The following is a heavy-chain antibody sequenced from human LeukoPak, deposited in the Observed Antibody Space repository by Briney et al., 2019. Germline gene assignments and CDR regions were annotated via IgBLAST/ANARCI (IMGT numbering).Heavy chain of an antibody. CDR3: ARINWYFDL. V-gene: IGHV4-4*09. Sequence: SETLSLTCTVSGGSISSYYWSWIRQPPGKGLEWLGYIYNTGTAYYNPSLKSRVTVSVDTSKNQSSLKLSSVTAADTAVYYCARINWYFDLWGRGTLVTVSS. CDR1: GGSISSYY. J-gene: IGHJ2*01. CDR2: IYNTGTA.